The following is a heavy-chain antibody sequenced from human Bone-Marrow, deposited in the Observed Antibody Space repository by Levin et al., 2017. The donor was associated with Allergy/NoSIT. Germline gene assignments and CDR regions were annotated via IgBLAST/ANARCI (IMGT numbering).Heavy chain of an antibody. Sequence: SLKISCAASGFTFDDYAMHWVRQAPGKGLEWVSGISWNSGSIGYADSVKGRFTISRDNAKNSLYLQMNSLRAEDTALYYCAKDPMVRGVHYDHAFDIWGQGTMVTVSS. D-gene: IGHD3-10*01. CDR1: GFTFDDYA. CDR3: AKDPMVRGVHYDHAFDI. J-gene: IGHJ3*02. CDR2: ISWNSGSI. V-gene: IGHV3-9*01.